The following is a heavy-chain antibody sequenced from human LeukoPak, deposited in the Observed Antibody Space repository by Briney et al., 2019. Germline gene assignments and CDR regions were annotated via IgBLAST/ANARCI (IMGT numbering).Heavy chain of an antibody. CDR1: GFIFSSYG. CDR2: ISYDGSDK. D-gene: IGHD1-26*01. V-gene: IGHV3-30*18. Sequence: GRSLRLSCAASGFIFSSYGMHWVRQAPGKGLEWVAVISYDGSDKYYADSVKGRFTISRDNSKNTLYLQVNSLRPEDTAIYYCAKDGGSYSWAAFDYWGQGTLVTVSS. CDR3: AKDGGSYSWAAFDY. J-gene: IGHJ4*02.